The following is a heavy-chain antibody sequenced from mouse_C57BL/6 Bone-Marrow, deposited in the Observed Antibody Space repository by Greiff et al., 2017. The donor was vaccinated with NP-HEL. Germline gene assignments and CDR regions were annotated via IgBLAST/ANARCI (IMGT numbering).Heavy chain of an antibody. D-gene: IGHD2-4*01. CDR1: GYTFTDYY. CDR2: IFPGSGST. Sequence: QVQLQQSGPELVKPGASVKISCKASGYTFTDYYINWVKQRPGQGLEWIGWIFPGSGSTYYNEKFKGKATLTVDKSSSTAYMLLSSLTSEDSAVYFCARWIYYDYDRSYAMDYWGQGTSVTVSS. J-gene: IGHJ4*01. V-gene: IGHV1-75*01. CDR3: ARWIYYDYDRSYAMDY.